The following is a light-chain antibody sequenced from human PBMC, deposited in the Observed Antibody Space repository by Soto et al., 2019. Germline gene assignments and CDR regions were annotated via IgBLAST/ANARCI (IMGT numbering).Light chain of an antibody. V-gene: IGLV1-44*01. CDR3: QSYDSSLSGSV. Sequence: QSVLTQPPSASGTPGQRVTISCSGSRYNIGSNTVSWYQQVPGTAPRLLLYRNNLRPSGVPDRFSGSKSDTSASLAITGLQSEDEAEYYCQSYDSSLSGSVFGGGTKVTVL. J-gene: IGLJ3*02. CDR1: RYNIGSNT. CDR2: RNN.